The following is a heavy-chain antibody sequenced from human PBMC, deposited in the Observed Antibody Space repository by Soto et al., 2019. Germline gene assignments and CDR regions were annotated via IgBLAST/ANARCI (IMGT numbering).Heavy chain of an antibody. J-gene: IGHJ4*02. Sequence: ASVKVSCKASGGTFSSYTISWVRQAPGQGLEWMGWINPSNGIAKYAQKFQGRVTITRDTSASTAYMELSSLRSEDTAVYYCARGGLRLGYWGQGTLVTVSS. CDR1: GGTFSSYT. V-gene: IGHV1-69*10. D-gene: IGHD5-12*01. CDR3: ARGGLRLGY. CDR2: INPSNGIA.